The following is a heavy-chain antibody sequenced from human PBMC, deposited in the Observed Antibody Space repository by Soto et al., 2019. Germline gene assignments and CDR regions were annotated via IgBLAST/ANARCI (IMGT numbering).Heavy chain of an antibody. J-gene: IGHJ6*03. CDR2: ISAYNGNT. CDR3: ARIEGYCSGGSCYSGAASDCYYYYMDV. V-gene: IGHV1-18*01. Sequence: QVQLVQSGAEVKKPGASVKVSCKASGYTFTSYGISWVRQAPGQGLEWMGWISAYNGNTNYAQKLQGRVTMTTDTSTRTAYMELRSLRSDDTAVYYCARIEGYCSGGSCYSGAASDCYYYYMDVWGKGTTVTVSS. D-gene: IGHD2-15*01. CDR1: GYTFTSYG.